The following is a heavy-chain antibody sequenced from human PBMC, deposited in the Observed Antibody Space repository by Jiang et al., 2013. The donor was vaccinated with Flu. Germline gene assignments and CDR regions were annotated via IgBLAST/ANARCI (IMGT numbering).Heavy chain of an antibody. Sequence: GAEVKKPGASVKVSCKASGYTFTSYGISWVRQAPGQGLEWMGWISAYNGNTNYAQKLQGRVTMTTDTSTSTAYMELSSLRSEDTAVYYCARDVSSSWENWYFDLWGRGTLVTVSS. CDR1: GYTFTSYG. CDR3: ARDVSSSWENWYFDL. V-gene: IGHV1-18*01. CDR2: ISAYNGNT. D-gene: IGHD6-13*01. J-gene: IGHJ2*01.